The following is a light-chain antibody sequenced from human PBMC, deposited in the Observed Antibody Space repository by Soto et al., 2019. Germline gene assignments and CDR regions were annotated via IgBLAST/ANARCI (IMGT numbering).Light chain of an antibody. CDR2: KAS. CDR1: QSISSW. Sequence: DIQMTQSPSTLSASVGDRVTITCRASQSISSWLAWYQQKPGKAPKLLIYKASSLESGVPSRFSGSGSGTEFTLTISSLQTDDFAAYYCQQYNSYWTFGQWTKVEIK. CDR3: QQYNSYWT. J-gene: IGKJ1*01. V-gene: IGKV1-5*03.